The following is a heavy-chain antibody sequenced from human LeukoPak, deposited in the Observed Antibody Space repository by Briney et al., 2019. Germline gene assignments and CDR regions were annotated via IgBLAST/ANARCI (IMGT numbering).Heavy chain of an antibody. Sequence: SETLSLTCAVYGGSFSGYYWSWIRQPPGKGLEWIGEINHSGSTNYNPSLKSRVTISVDTSKNQFSLKLSSVTAADTAVYYCARRRRYYYDSSGYPYYFDYWGQGTLVTVSS. CDR3: ARRRRYYYDSSGYPYYFDY. J-gene: IGHJ4*02. CDR1: GGSFSGYY. V-gene: IGHV4-34*01. CDR2: INHSGST. D-gene: IGHD3-22*01.